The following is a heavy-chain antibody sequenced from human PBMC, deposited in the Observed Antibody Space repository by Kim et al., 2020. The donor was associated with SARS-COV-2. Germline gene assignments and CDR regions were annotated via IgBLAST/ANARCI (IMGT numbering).Heavy chain of an antibody. Sequence: GGSLRLSCAASGFTFSDYYMSWIRQAPGKGLEWVSYISSSSSYTNYADSVKGRFTISRDNAKNSLYLQMNSLRAEDTAVYYCARVVVTWGNFDYWGQGTLVTVSS. CDR1: GFTFSDYY. V-gene: IGHV3-11*06. J-gene: IGHJ4*02. CDR2: ISSSSSYT. CDR3: ARVVVTWGNFDY. D-gene: IGHD2-21*02.